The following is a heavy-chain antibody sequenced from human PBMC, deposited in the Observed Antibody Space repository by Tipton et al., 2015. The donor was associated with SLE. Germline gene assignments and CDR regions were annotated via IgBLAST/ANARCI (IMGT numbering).Heavy chain of an antibody. V-gene: IGHV4-59*08. Sequence: TLSLTCTVSGGSISSYYWSWIRQPPGKGLEWIGYIYYGGSTNYNPSLKSRVTISVDTSRNQFSLKLSPVTAADTAMYYCARSYTSTTWFDPWGQGTLVTVSS. J-gene: IGHJ5*02. CDR3: ARSYTSTTWFDP. D-gene: IGHD2-2*01. CDR1: GGSISSYY. CDR2: IYYGGST.